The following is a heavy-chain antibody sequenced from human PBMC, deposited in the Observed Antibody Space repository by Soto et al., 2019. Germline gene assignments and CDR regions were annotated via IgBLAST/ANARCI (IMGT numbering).Heavy chain of an antibody. D-gene: IGHD6-13*01. Sequence: GGSLRLSCAASGFTFSDYYMSWIRQAPWKGLEWVSYISSSGSIIYYADSVKGRFTISRDNAKNSLYLQMNSLRAEDTAVYYCARVDFSWQFDYWGQGTLVTVSS. CDR3: ARVDFSWQFDY. V-gene: IGHV3-11*01. CDR1: GFTFSDYY. J-gene: IGHJ4*02. CDR2: ISSSGSII.